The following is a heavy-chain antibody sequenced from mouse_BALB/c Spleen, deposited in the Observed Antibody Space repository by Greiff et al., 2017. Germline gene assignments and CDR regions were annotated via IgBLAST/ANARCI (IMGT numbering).Heavy chain of an antibody. CDR3: AREDYGTDY. V-gene: IGHV5-6-5*01. J-gene: IGHJ4*01. CDR2: ISSGGST. CDR1: GFTFSIYA. Sequence: EVKVEESGGGLVKPGGSLKLSCAASGFTFSIYAMSWVRQTPEKRLECVASISSGGSTYYPDSVKGRFTISRDNARNILYLQMSSLRSEDTAMYYCAREDYGTDYWGQGTSVTVSS.